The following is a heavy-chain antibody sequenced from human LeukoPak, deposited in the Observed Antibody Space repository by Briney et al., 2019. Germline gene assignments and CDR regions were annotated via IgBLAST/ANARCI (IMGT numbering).Heavy chain of an antibody. CDR3: AGENFDTG. CDR1: GFTFSDYY. J-gene: IGHJ4*02. CDR2: ISSSSSGSYT. V-gene: IGHV3-11*05. D-gene: IGHD5-18*01. Sequence: GGSLRLSCPASGFTFSDYYMSWIRQAPGKGLEWISFISSSSSGSYTRYADSVKGRFTISRDNAKNSLFLQMNSLRAEDTAVYYCAGENFDTGGGQGTLVTVSS.